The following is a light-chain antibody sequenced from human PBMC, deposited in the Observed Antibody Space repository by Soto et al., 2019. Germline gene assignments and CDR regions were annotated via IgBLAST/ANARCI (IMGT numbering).Light chain of an antibody. CDR3: ISYTKTNTWL. Sequence: QSALTQPASVSGSPGQSITISCTGTRSDVGTYNYVPWYQHHPDKAPKLIIYKVSDRPSGVSDRFSGSKSGNTASLTISGLQAEDDADYYCISYTKTNTWLFGGGTKVTVL. V-gene: IGLV2-14*01. J-gene: IGLJ3*02. CDR2: KVS. CDR1: RSDVGTYNY.